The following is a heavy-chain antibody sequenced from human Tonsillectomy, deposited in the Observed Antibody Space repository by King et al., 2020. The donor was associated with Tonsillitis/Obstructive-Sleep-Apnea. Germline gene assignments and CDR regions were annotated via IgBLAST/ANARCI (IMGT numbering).Heavy chain of an antibody. V-gene: IGHV3-11*01. J-gene: IGHJ4*02. Sequence: VQLVESGGGLVKPGESLRLSCAASGFTFSDYYMSWFRQAPGKGLEWVSYISSSSSTIYYADSVKGRFTISGDNAKNSLYLQMNSLRAEDTAVYYCASPKYYYDSDGYYFDYWGQGTLVTVSS. CDR2: ISSSSSTI. CDR3: ASPKYYYDSDGYYFDY. D-gene: IGHD3-22*01. CDR1: GFTFSDYY.